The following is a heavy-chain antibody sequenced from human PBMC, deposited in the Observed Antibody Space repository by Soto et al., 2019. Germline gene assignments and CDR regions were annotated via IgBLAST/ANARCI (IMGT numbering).Heavy chain of an antibody. CDR1: GFTFDDYA. CDR2: ISWNSGSI. J-gene: IGHJ4*02. D-gene: IGHD6-13*01. CDR3: AKVKGLIAAAGPFDY. Sequence: GGSLRLSCAASGFTFDDYAMHWVRQAPGKGLEWVSGISWNSGSIGYADSVKGRFTISRDNAKNSLYQQMNSLRAEDTALYYCAKVKGLIAAAGPFDYWGQGTLVTVSS. V-gene: IGHV3-9*01.